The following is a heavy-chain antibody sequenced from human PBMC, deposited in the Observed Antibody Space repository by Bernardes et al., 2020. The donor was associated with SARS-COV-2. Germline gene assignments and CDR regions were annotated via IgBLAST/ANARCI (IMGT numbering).Heavy chain of an antibody. J-gene: IGHJ3*02. Sequence: GSLRLSCAASGFTFSSYAMHWVRQAPGKGLEWVAVISYDGSNKYYADSVKGRFTISRDNSKNTLYLQMNSLRAEDTAVYYCARASSGSYYDAFDIWGQGTMVTVSS. CDR1: GFTFSSYA. D-gene: IGHD1-26*01. CDR3: ARASSGSYYDAFDI. CDR2: ISYDGSNK. V-gene: IGHV3-30-3*01.